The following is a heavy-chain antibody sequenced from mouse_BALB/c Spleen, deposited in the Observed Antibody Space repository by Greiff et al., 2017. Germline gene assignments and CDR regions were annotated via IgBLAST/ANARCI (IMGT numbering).Heavy chain of an antibody. CDR1: GFTFTTYA. V-gene: IGHV10S3*01. CDR2: IRSKSNNYAT. CDR3: VRGDCYGGVFAY. J-gene: IGHJ3*01. Sequence: EVQLVETGGGLVQPKGSLKLSCAASGFTFTTYAMHWVRQAPGKGLEWVARIRSKSNNYATYYAVSVKGRFTISRDDSQSMLYLQMNNLKTEDTAMYYCVRGDCYGGVFAYWGQGTLVTVSA. D-gene: IGHD1-1*02.